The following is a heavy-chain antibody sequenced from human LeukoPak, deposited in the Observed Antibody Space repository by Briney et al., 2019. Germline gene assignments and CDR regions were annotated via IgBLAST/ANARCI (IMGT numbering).Heavy chain of an antibody. CDR2: FDPEDGET. D-gene: IGHD6-6*01. CDR3: ARDEYSSSTVDY. V-gene: IGHV1-24*01. J-gene: IGHJ4*02. Sequence: ASVKVSCKVSGYTLTELSMHWVRQAPGKGLEWMGGFDPEDGETIYAQKFQGRVTMTEDTSTDTAYMELSSLRSEDTAVYYCARDEYSSSTVDYWGQGTLVTVSS. CDR1: GYTLTELS.